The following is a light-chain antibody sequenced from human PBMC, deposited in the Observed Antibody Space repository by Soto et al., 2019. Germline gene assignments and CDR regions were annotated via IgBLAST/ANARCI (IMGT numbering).Light chain of an antibody. V-gene: IGLV1-40*01. CDR1: SSNIGAGYD. J-gene: IGLJ1*01. CDR2: GNS. Sequence: QFVLTQPPSVSGAPGQRVTISCTGSSSNIGAGYDVHWYQQLPGTAPKLLIYGNSNRPSGVPDRFSGSKSGTSASLAITGLQAEDEADYYCQSYDSSLSVYVFGTGTKVTVL. CDR3: QSYDSSLSVYV.